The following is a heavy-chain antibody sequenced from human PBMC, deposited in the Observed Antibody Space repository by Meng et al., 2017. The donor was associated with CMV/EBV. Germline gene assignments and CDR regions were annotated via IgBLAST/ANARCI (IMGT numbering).Heavy chain of an antibody. Sequence: GESLKISCAASGFTVSSNYMSWVRQAPGKGLEWVSVIYSGGSTYYADSVKGRFTISRDNSKNTLYLQMNSLRAEDTAVYYCARDGNYYGSGSYYNPPGYWGQGTLVTVSS. V-gene: IGHV3-53*05. CDR3: ARDGNYYGSGSYYNPPGY. J-gene: IGHJ4*02. CDR2: IYSGGST. CDR1: GFTVSSNY. D-gene: IGHD3-10*01.